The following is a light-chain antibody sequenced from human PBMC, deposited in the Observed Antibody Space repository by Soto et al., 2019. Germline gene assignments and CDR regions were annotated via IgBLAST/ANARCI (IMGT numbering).Light chain of an antibody. Sequence: EIVLTQSPGTLSLSPGERATLSCRASQSFSSSYLAWYQQKPGQAPRLLIYGTSTRATGIPDRFSGSGSQTDFTLTISRLEPEDFAVYYCQQYGSLGTLGQGTKVDIK. CDR3: QQYGSLGT. V-gene: IGKV3-20*01. J-gene: IGKJ1*01. CDR1: QSFSSSY. CDR2: GTS.